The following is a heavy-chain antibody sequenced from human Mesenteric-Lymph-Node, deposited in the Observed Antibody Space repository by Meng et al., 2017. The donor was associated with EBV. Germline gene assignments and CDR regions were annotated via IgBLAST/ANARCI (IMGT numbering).Heavy chain of an antibody. Sequence: VRREESGPGQVKPSGTLSFTFACSVGSIRSSNWGSWVRQHPGKGLEWIGEIYHSGSTNYNPSLKSRVTISVDKSKNQFSLKLSSVTAADTAVYYCASHRYCSSTSCSWFDPWGQGTLVTVSS. D-gene: IGHD2-2*01. CDR1: VGSIRSSNW. CDR3: ASHRYCSSTSCSWFDP. J-gene: IGHJ5*02. V-gene: IGHV4-4*02. CDR2: IYHSGST.